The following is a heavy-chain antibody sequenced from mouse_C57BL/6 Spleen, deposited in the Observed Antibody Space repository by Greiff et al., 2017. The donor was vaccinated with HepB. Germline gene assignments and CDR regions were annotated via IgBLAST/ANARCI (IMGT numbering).Heavy chain of an antibody. CDR1: GYTFTSYW. D-gene: IGHD1-1*01. CDR3: ARNYGSSYYDV. CDR2: IHPNSGST. J-gene: IGHJ1*03. Sequence: VQLQQSGAELVKPGASVKLSCKASGYTFTSYWMHWVKQRPGQGLEWIGMIHPNSGSTNYNEKFKSKAALTVDKSSSTAYMQLSSLTSEDSAVYYCARNYGSSYYDVWGTGTTVTVSS. V-gene: IGHV1-64*01.